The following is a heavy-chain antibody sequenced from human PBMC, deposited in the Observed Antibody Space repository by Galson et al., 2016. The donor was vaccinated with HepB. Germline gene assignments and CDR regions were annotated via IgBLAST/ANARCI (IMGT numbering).Heavy chain of an antibody. V-gene: IGHV1-69*13. D-gene: IGHD2-2*01. CDR2: IMPIPGTA. CDR1: GGTFNRST. J-gene: IGHJ6*02. CDR3: ARATFYCSSTTCRYYYYYGVDV. Sequence: SVKVSCKASGGTFNRSTITWVRQVPGQGLEWMGGIMPIPGTANYAQRFEGRVTMTADESTNTGYMELSTLRSEDTAIYYCARATFYCSSTTCRYYYYYGVDVWGQATTVNVSS.